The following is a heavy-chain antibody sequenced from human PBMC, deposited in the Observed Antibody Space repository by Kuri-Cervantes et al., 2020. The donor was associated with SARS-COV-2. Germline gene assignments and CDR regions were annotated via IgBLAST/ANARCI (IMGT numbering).Heavy chain of an antibody. D-gene: IGHD3-22*01. CDR3: ARQPDYYDSSGYLGFDY. Sequence: SETLSLTCVVSGDSISSGGSYWGWIRQAPGKGLEWIGTIKSSGNTYYNPSLKSRVTISVDTSKNQFSLKLSSVTAADTAVYYCARQPDYYDSSGYLGFDYWGQGTLVTVSS. CDR1: GDSISSGGSY. V-gene: IGHV4-39*07. J-gene: IGHJ4*02. CDR2: IKSSGNT.